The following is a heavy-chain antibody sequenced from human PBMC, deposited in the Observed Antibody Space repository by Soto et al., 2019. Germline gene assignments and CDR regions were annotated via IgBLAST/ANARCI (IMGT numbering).Heavy chain of an antibody. CDR1: GFSLTTSGVG. J-gene: IGHJ4*02. CDR3: AHRGYMYGNWDHGYFDY. D-gene: IGHD5-18*01. Sequence: QITLKESGPTRVRPTQTLALTCTFSGFSLTTSGVGVGWIRKTPGKALEWLAVIYWDDDKRYSPCLKSRLTITNDTSKNQVVLTMADMDPVDTATYFCAHRGYMYGNWDHGYFDYWGQGTLVTVSS. CDR2: IYWDDDK. V-gene: IGHV2-5*02.